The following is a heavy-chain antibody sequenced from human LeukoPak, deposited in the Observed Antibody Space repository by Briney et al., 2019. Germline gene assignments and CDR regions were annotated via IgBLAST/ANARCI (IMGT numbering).Heavy chain of an antibody. CDR3: ARVRLLRGVYYYGMDV. CDR2: ISSSSSYI. J-gene: IGHJ6*02. D-gene: IGHD2-8*02. Sequence: GGSLRLSCAASGFTFSSYSMNWVRQAPGKGLEWVSSISSSSSYIYYADSVKGRFTISRDNAKNSLYLQMNSLRAEDTAVYYRARVRLLRGVYYYGMDVWGQGTTVTVSS. CDR1: GFTFSSYS. V-gene: IGHV3-21*01.